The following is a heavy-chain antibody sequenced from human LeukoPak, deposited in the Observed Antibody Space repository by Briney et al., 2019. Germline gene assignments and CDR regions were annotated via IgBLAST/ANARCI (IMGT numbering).Heavy chain of an antibody. Sequence: GGSLRLSCAASGFTFSTYSMNWVRRAPGKGLEWVSYISSGSGTIYYADSVKGRFTISRDNAKNSLNLQMDSLRDEDTAVYYCARDNLSPYWYFDLWGRGTLVTVSS. J-gene: IGHJ2*01. CDR2: ISSGSGTI. V-gene: IGHV3-48*02. CDR3: ARDNLSPYWYFDL. CDR1: GFTFSTYS. D-gene: IGHD1-14*01.